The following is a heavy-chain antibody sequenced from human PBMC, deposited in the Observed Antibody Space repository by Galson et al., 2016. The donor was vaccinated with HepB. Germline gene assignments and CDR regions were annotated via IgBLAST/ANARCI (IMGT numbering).Heavy chain of an antibody. CDR2: TYYRSKWYN. CDR1: GDSVSRSGAT. J-gene: IGHJ5*02. V-gene: IGHV6-1*01. D-gene: IGHD6-19*01. Sequence: CAISGDSVSRSGATWNWIRQSPSRDLEWLGRTYYRSKWYNDYAVSVKSRITINPGTSKNQFSLQLNSVTPEDTAVYYCARVTVAGTGGFDPWGQGTLVTVSS. CDR3: ARVTVAGTGGFDP.